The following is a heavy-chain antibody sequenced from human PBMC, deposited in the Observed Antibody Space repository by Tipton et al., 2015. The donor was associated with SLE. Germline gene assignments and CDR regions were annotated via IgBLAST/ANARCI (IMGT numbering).Heavy chain of an antibody. CDR1: GGSFSPDY. D-gene: IGHD3-10*01. J-gene: IGHJ4*02. V-gene: IGHV4-34*01. CDR2: INHSGST. CDR3: ARFDVLLWFRGFDY. Sequence: TLSLTCAVYGGSFSPDYWSWIRQPPGKGLEWIGEINHSGSTNYNPSLKSRVTISVDTSKNQFSLKLSSVTAADTAVYYCARFDVLLWFRGFDYWGQGTLVTVSS.